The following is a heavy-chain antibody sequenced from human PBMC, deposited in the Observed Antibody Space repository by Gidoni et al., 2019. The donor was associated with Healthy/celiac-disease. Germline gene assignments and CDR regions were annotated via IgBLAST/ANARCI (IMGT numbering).Heavy chain of an antibody. CDR2: IKSKTDGGTT. V-gene: IGHV3-15*01. J-gene: IGHJ6*02. D-gene: IGHD2-2*01. Sequence: EVQLVESGGGLVKPGGSLRLSCAASGFTFSNAWMSWVRQAPGKGLEWVGRIKSKTDGGTTDYAAPVKGRFTISRDDSKNTLYLQMNSLKTEDTAVYYCTTGGCSSTSCYAAYYYYGMDVWGQGTTVTVSS. CDR1: GFTFSNAW. CDR3: TTGGCSSTSCYAAYYYYGMDV.